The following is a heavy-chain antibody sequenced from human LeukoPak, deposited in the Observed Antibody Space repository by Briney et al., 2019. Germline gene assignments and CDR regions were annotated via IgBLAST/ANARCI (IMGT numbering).Heavy chain of an antibody. Sequence: PSETLSLTCTVSGDSITGYYWTWVRQPPGKGLEWIGYVYHTGTSNYNPSVRSRITMSVDTSKNQYSMNLTSVTAADTAVYYCARYDSRGSASTKFDYWGPGIQVTVSS. CDR2: VYHTGTS. CDR3: ARYDSRGSASTKFDY. J-gene: IGHJ4*02. CDR1: GDSITGYY. D-gene: IGHD3-3*01. V-gene: IGHV4-59*01.